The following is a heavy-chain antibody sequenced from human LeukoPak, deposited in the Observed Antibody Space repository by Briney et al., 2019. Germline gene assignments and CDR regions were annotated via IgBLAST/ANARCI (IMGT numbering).Heavy chain of an antibody. CDR2: IHSSGST. J-gene: IGHJ5*02. Sequence: SETLSLTCTVSGVSISGYYWSRIRQPAGKGLEWIGRIHSSGSTNYNPSLKSRVTMSVDTSKNQVSLKLSSVTAADTAVYYCARGPYSSAWFIFDPWGQGTLVTVSS. CDR1: GVSISGYY. D-gene: IGHD6-19*01. V-gene: IGHV4-4*07. CDR3: ARGPYSSAWFIFDP.